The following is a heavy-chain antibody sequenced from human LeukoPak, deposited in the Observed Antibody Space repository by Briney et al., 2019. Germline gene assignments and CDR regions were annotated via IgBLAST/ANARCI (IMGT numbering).Heavy chain of an antibody. V-gene: IGHV3-23*01. CDR2: ITAGGDNT. J-gene: IGHJ3*01. CDR1: GFNFNNYA. Sequence: GGSLRLSCSASGFNFNNYAMNWVRLAPGKGLEWLSTITAGGDNTYYTDSVRGRFTISRDNSKNTVYLEMNSLRAEDTAVYYCARYRCVTTIGDDFDLWGQGTMVAVSS. CDR3: ARYRCVTTIGDDFDL. D-gene: IGHD3-16*02.